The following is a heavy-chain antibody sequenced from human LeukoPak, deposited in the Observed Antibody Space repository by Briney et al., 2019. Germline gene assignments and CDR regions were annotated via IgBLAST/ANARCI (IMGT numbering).Heavy chain of an antibody. J-gene: IGHJ6*03. CDR3: ARGFYYMDV. CDR1: GFTFSSYA. Sequence: QPGGSLRLSCAASGFTFSSYAMSWVRQAPGKGLEWVLYVSSGGSTIYYADSVKGRFTISRDNAKDSLYLQMNSLRVEDTAVYYCARGFYYMDVWGKGTTVTVFS. CDR2: VSSGGSTI. V-gene: IGHV3-48*03.